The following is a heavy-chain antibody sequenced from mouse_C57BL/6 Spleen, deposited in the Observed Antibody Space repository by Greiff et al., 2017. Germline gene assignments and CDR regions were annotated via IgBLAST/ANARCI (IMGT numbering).Heavy chain of an antibody. D-gene: IGHD3-2*02. J-gene: IGHJ3*01. Sequence: EVQLQQSGPELVKPGASVKISCKASGYTFTDYYMNWVKQSHGKSLEWIGDINPNNGGTSYNQKFKGKATLTVDKSSSTAYMELRSLTSEDSAVYYCARGAAQARSFAYWGQGTLVTVSA. CDR2: INPNNGGT. V-gene: IGHV1-26*01. CDR3: ARGAAQARSFAY. CDR1: GYTFTDYY.